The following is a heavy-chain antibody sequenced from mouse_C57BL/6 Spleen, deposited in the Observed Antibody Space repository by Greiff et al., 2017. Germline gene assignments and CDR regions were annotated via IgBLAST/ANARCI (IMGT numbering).Heavy chain of an antibody. Sequence: VQLKESGPELVKPGASVKIPCKASGYTFTDYNMDWVKQSHGKSLEWIGDINPNNGGTIYNQKFKGKATLTVDKSSSTAYMELRSLTSEDTAVYYCAGGDYYGSSYGPYFDVWGTGTTVTVSS. J-gene: IGHJ1*03. CDR3: AGGDYYGSSYGPYFDV. D-gene: IGHD1-1*01. V-gene: IGHV1-18*01. CDR2: INPNNGGT. CDR1: GYTFTDYN.